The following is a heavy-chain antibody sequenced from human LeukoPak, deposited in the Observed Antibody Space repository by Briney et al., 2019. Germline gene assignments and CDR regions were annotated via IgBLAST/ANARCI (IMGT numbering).Heavy chain of an antibody. CDR2: IRSKANSYAT. CDR3: TRHAVGASGY. CDR1: GFTFSGSA. Sequence: GGSLRLSCAASGFTFSGSAMHWVRQASGKGLEWVGRIRSKANSYATAYAASVKGRFTISRDDSKNTAYLQTNSLKTEDPAVYYCTRHAVGASGYWGRGTLVTVSS. D-gene: IGHD1-26*01. J-gene: IGHJ4*02. V-gene: IGHV3-73*01.